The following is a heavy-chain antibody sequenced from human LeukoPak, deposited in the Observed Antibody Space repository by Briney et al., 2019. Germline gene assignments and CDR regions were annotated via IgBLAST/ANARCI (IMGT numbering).Heavy chain of an antibody. CDR2: ISAYNGNT. V-gene: IGHV1-18*01. Sequence: ASVKVSCKASGYTFTSYGISWVRQAPGPGLEWMGWISAYNGNTNYAQKLQGRVTMTTDTSTSTAYMELRSLRSDDTPVHYCARDQGCSSTSCYALTYMDVWGKGTTVTVSS. CDR3: ARDQGCSSTSCYALTYMDV. CDR1: GYTFTSYG. J-gene: IGHJ6*03. D-gene: IGHD2-2*01.